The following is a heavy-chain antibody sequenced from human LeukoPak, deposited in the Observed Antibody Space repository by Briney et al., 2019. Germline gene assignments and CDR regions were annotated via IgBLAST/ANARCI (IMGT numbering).Heavy chain of an antibody. CDR1: GFTFSSYA. CDR2: ISGSGGST. Sequence: PGGSLRLSCAASGFTFSSYAMSWVRQAPGKGLEWVSAISGSGGSTYYADSVKGRFTISRDNSKNTLYLQMNSLRAEDTAVYYCARDRVRHSYGYGRFDYWGQGTLVTVSS. J-gene: IGHJ4*02. CDR3: ARDRVRHSYGYGRFDY. D-gene: IGHD5-18*01. V-gene: IGHV3-23*01.